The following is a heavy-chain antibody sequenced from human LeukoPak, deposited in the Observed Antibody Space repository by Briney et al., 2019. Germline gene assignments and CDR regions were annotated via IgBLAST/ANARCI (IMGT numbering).Heavy chain of an antibody. CDR3: ARDPRPSYYYGMDV. J-gene: IGHJ6*02. CDR2: ISSSSSTI. Sequence: GASVKVSCKASGYTFTSYGISWVRQAPGKGLEWVSYISSSSSTIYYADSVKGRFTISRDNAKNSLYLQMNSLRAEDTAVYYCARDPRPSYYYGMDVWGQGTTVTVSS. CDR1: GYTFTSYG. D-gene: IGHD6-6*01. V-gene: IGHV3-48*04.